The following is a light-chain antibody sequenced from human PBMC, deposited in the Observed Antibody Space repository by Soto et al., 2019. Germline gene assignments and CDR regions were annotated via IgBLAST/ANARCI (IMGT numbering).Light chain of an antibody. CDR1: QSINSW. J-gene: IGKJ4*01. CDR3: LQYNHYPLT. Sequence: DIQMTQSPSTLSASVGDRVTLTCRASQSINSWLAWYQQRPGKGPKLLIHKASILEGGVPSRFSGSASGTKFTLTISSLQPDDFATYYCLQYNHYPLTFGGGTKVDIK. V-gene: IGKV1-5*03. CDR2: KAS.